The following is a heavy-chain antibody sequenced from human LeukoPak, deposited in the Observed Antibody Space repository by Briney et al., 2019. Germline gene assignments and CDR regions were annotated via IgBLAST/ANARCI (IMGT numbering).Heavy chain of an antibody. CDR1: GFTFSTYA. J-gene: IGHJ4*02. CDR3: ASPLRSRFDS. V-gene: IGHV3-23*01. Sequence: GGSLRLSCAASGFTFSTYAMSWVRQAPGKGLEWVSSIGRSAGSTFYADSVKGRFTISRDNAKNSLYLQMNSLRAEDTAVYYCASPLRSRFDSWGQGTLVTVSS. D-gene: IGHD1-26*01. CDR2: IGRSAGST.